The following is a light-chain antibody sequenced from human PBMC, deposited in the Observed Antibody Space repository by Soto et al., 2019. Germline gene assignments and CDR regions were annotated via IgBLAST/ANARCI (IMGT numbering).Light chain of an antibody. CDR3: QQFSDSPPDRT. CDR2: GAS. Sequence: ETVMTQSPAVLSVSPGERATLSCRASQSVDSRLAWYQQKPGQAPRLLIYGASTRATGIPARFSGSGSGTEFTLTISSLQSEDSAIYYCQQFSDSPPDRTFGQGTKVEVK. J-gene: IGKJ1*01. CDR1: QSVDSR. V-gene: IGKV3-15*01.